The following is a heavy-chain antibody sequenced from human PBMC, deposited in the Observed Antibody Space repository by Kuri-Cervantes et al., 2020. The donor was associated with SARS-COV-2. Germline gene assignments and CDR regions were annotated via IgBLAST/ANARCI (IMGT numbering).Heavy chain of an antibody. CDR3: VRDGDHWNFDY. CDR1: GFTPSDYY. D-gene: IGHD1-1*01. CDR2: INPDGSYT. V-gene: IGHV3-74*01. Sequence: GESLKISCETFGFTPSDYYMSWIRQAPGKGLVWVSRINPDGSYTNNADSVKGRFTLSRDNAKNMLFLQMNSLRAEDTAVYYCVRDGDHWNFDYWGQGTLVTVSS. J-gene: IGHJ4*02.